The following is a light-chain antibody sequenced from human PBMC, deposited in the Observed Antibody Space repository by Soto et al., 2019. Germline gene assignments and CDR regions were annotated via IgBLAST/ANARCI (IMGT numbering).Light chain of an antibody. V-gene: IGLV1-51*01. Sequence: QTALTQPPSVSAAQRQKVTISCSGSNSNIGNYYVSWYQQLPVTATKLLIYDNNKRHSRITDRFSGSKSDTSATLGITGLQTGVEADYYCGAWDGSLSGGVFGGGTKVTVL. J-gene: IGLJ2*01. CDR2: DNN. CDR3: GAWDGSLSGGV. CDR1: NSNIGNYY.